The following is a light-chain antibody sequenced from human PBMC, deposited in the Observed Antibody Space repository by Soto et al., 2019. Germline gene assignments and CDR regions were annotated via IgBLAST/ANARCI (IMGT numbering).Light chain of an antibody. CDR3: ASWDDILDGWV. Sequence: HSVLIQPPSASETPGQRVTISCSGSSSNIGSNTANWYQKVPGKAPKLLINRNDQRPSGVPDRFSGSKSGTSASLAISGLQSEDEADYYCASWDDILDGWVFGGGTKLTVL. V-gene: IGLV1-44*01. CDR2: RND. J-gene: IGLJ3*02. CDR1: SSNIGSNT.